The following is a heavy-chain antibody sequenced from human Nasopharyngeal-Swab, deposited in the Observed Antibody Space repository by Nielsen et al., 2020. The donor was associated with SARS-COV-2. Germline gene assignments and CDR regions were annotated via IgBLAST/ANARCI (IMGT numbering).Heavy chain of an antibody. D-gene: IGHD6-19*01. CDR3: ARGAGTALYYFDY. CDR1: GYTFTNYF. CDR2: MNPSGGTT. J-gene: IGHJ4*02. Sequence: ASVKVSCKASGYTFTNYFMHWVRQAPGQGLEWVGIMNPSGGTTSYAQKFQGRVIMTRDASTRTVYMELSSLRSEDTAVYYCARGAGTALYYFDYWGQGTLVTVSS. V-gene: IGHV1-46*01.